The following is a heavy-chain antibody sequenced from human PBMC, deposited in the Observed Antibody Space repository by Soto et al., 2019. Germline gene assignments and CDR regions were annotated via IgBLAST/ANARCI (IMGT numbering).Heavy chain of an antibody. Sequence: GGSLRLSCAASGFTFTTYAIHWVRQAPGKGLEWVAVISNDGRGKYYADSVKGRFTISRDNSKNTLYLQMNSLRSDDTAVYYCARDQCFGGGRSCYYFDFWGQGTLVTVSS. J-gene: IGHJ4*02. CDR2: ISNDGRGK. V-gene: IGHV3-30*04. CDR3: ARDQCFGGGRSCYYFDF. D-gene: IGHD2-15*01. CDR1: GFTFTTYA.